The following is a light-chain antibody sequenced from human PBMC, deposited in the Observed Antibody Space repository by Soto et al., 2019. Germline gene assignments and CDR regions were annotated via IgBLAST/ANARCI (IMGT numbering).Light chain of an antibody. CDR1: SSDVGGYNY. Sequence: QSALTQPASVSGSPGQSITISCTGTSSDVGGYNYVSWYQQHPGKAPKLMIYDVSNRPSGVSNRFSGSKSGNTASLTISGFQAEDEADYYCSSYTSSSTPVVFGTGTKVTVL. J-gene: IGLJ1*01. V-gene: IGLV2-14*01. CDR2: DVS. CDR3: SSYTSSSTPVV.